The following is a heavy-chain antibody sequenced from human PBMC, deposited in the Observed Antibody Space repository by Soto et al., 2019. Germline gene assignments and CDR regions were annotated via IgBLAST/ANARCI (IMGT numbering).Heavy chain of an antibody. J-gene: IGHJ3*02. V-gene: IGHV1-46*03. D-gene: IGHD2-8*01. CDR2: INPSGGST. Sequence: GASVKVSCKASGYTFTSYYMHWVRQSPGQGLEWMGIINPSGGSTSYAQKFQGRVTMTRDTSTSTVYMELSSLRSEDTAVYYCARHTLSGAFDIWGQRTMVTVSS. CDR3: ARHTLSGAFDI. CDR1: GYTFTSYY.